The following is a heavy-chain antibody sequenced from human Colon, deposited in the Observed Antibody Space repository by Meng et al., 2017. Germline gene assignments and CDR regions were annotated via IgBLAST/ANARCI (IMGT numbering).Heavy chain of an antibody. CDR3: VIGGGVRGVKGFEN. V-gene: IGHV3-15*01. Sequence: GASLKISCAASGFTFSKAWMSWVRQPPGKGLEWVGRIKSKSDGGTTDYVAPVTDRFTISRDDSKTTLYLQMNGLKAEDTAVYYCVIGGGVRGVKGFENWGQGTLVTVSS. CDR1: GFTFSKAW. D-gene: IGHD3-10*01. J-gene: IGHJ4*02. CDR2: IKSKSDGGTT.